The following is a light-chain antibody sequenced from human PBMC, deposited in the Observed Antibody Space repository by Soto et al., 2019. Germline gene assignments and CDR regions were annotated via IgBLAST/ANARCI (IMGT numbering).Light chain of an antibody. CDR1: SSNIEYNY. J-gene: IGLJ3*02. CDR3: GTWDNSLSAVV. Sequence: QSVLTQPPSVSAAPGQKVTISCSGNSSNIEYNYVSWYQHLPGTAPQLLIYDNNQRPSEIPDRLSGCKSGTTATLDITGLQTGDEAFYYYGTWDNSLSAVVFGGGTQLTVL. V-gene: IGLV1-51*01. CDR2: DNN.